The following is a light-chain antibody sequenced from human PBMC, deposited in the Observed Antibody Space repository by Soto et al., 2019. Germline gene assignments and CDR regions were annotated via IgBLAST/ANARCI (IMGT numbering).Light chain of an antibody. Sequence: QSALTQPASVSGSPGQSITISCTGTSSDVGGYNYVSWYQQHPGKAPKLMIYDVSTRPSGVSHRFSGSKSGNTASLTISGLQAEDGADYYCTSYTSSSTYVFGIGTKLTVL. CDR3: TSYTSSSTYV. J-gene: IGLJ1*01. CDR1: SSDVGGYNY. CDR2: DVS. V-gene: IGLV2-14*01.